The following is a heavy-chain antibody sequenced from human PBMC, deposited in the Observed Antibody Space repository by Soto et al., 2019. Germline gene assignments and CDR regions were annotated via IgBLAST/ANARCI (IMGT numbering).Heavy chain of an antibody. D-gene: IGHD5-18*01. V-gene: IGHV4-59*01. CDR1: GGSISSYY. CDR2: IYYSGST. CDR3: ASNPLRGYSYGTFDY. J-gene: IGHJ4*02. Sequence: QVQLQESGPGLVKPSETLSLTCTVSGGSISSYYWSWIRQPPGKGLEWIGYIYYSGSTNYNPSLKSRVTISVDTSKNQFSLKLSSVTAADTAVYYCASNPLRGYSYGTFDYWGQGTLVTVSS.